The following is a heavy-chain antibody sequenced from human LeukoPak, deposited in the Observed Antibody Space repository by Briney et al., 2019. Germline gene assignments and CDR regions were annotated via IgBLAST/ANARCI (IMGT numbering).Heavy chain of an antibody. CDR3: ARRDTSGNTYFDY. Sequence: PGGSLRLSCAASGFTLRNYAMNWVRQAPGKGLEWVSSISVSGGSTHYADSVKGRFTISRDNSRNTLSLQMNSLRAEDTAVYYCARRDTSGNTYFDYWGQGTLVAVSS. J-gene: IGHJ4*02. CDR2: ISVSGGST. CDR1: GFTLRNYA. D-gene: IGHD3-22*01. V-gene: IGHV3-23*01.